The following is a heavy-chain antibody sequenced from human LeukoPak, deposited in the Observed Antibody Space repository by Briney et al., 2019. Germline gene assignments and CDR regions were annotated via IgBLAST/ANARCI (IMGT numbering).Heavy chain of an antibody. CDR3: ATLVVPAGKRGV. V-gene: IGHV1-24*01. CDR1: GDILSELS. CDR2: FDPGARTT. J-gene: IGHJ4*02. Sequence: ASVKVSCKVSGDILSELSIHWVRQTPGKGFEWMGGFDPGARTTLYAQTFQDRIIMTEDTSTGTTYMELGSLTSDDTAMYYCATLVVPAGKRGVWGQGTLVTVSS. D-gene: IGHD2-21*01.